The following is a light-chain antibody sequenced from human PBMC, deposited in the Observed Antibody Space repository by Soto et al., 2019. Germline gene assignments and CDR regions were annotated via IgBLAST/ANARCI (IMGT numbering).Light chain of an antibody. CDR1: RLDVGGYNY. V-gene: IGLV2-14*03. CDR3: CSFTTTSTHV. J-gene: IGLJ1*01. CDR2: EVT. Sequence: QSVLTQPASVSGSPGQSITISCTGTRLDVGGYNYVSWYQQQPGKAPKLIIYEVTNRPSGVSDRFSGSKSDNTASLTISGLQTEDEADYYCCSFTTTSTHVFGTGTKVTVL.